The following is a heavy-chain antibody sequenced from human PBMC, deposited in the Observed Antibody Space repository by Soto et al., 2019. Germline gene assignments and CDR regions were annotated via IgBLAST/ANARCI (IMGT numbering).Heavy chain of an antibody. V-gene: IGHV1-2*02. CDR3: ARDASVVVVADTVWFDP. Sequence: QVQLVQSGAEVKKPGASVKVSCKASGYTFTGYYMHWVRQAPGQGLEWMGWINPNSGGTNYAQKFQGRVTMTRDTSISTAYMELSRLRSDDTAVYYCARDASVVVVADTVWFDPWGQGTLVTVSS. D-gene: IGHD2-15*01. CDR2: INPNSGGT. J-gene: IGHJ5*02. CDR1: GYTFTGYY.